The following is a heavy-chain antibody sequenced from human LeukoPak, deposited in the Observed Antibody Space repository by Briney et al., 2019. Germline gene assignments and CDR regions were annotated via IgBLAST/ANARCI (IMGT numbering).Heavy chain of an antibody. CDR2: ISGSGGNT. D-gene: IGHD6-6*01. V-gene: IGHV3-23*01. J-gene: IGHJ3*02. CDR1: GFTFSSDA. Sequence: GGSLRLSCAASGFTFSSDAISWDRQAPGKGLEWVSAISGSGGNTFYADSVKGPFSISRDNDKHTLYLQMNSLGAEDTAVYYCAKDRWMYSGSSLPPDAFDIWGQGTMVTVSS. CDR3: AKDRWMYSGSSLPPDAFDI.